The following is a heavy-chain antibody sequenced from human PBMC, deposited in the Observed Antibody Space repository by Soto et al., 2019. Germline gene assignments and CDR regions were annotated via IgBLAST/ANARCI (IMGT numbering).Heavy chain of an antibody. CDR3: ARDAITMVRGAPNGWFDP. D-gene: IGHD3-10*01. CDR1: GGSISSGGYY. Sequence: QVQLQESGPGLVKPSQTLSLTCTVSGGSISSGGYYWSWIRQHPGKGLEWIGYIYYSGSTYYNPSLKSRVTISVDTSKNPFSLKLSSVTAADTAVYYCARDAITMVRGAPNGWFDPWGQGTLVTVSS. CDR2: IYYSGST. V-gene: IGHV4-31*03. J-gene: IGHJ5*02.